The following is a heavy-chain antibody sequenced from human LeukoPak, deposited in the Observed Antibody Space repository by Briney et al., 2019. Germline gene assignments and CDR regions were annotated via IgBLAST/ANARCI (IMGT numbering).Heavy chain of an antibody. CDR1: GGSISSYY. J-gene: IGHJ4*02. V-gene: IGHV4-59*08. D-gene: IGHD6-13*01. CDR3: ARLYSSSWIDY. CDR2: IYYSGGT. Sequence: KTSETLSLTCTVSGGSISSYYWSWIRQPPGKGLEWIGYIYYSGGTNYNPSLKSRVTISVDTSKNQFSLKLSSVTAADTAVYYCARLYSSSWIDYWGQGTLVTVSS.